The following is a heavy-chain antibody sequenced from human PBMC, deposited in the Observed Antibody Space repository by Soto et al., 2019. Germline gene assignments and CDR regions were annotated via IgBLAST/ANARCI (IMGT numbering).Heavy chain of an antibody. V-gene: IGHV3-23*01. CDR1: GFTFSSYA. J-gene: IGHJ4*02. Sequence: EVQLLESGGSLVQPGTSLRLSCAASGFTFSSYAMNWVRQAPGKGLEWVSALNGGGDITHYADSVKGRFTISRDNSKNALYLQMNSLRVEDTAVYYCGKGLGYTRLSGPPDYWGQGTLVTVSS. CDR2: LNGGGDIT. CDR3: GKGLGYTRLSGPPDY. D-gene: IGHD5-12*01.